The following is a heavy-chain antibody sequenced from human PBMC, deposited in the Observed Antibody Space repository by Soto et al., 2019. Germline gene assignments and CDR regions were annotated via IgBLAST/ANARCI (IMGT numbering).Heavy chain of an antibody. D-gene: IGHD4-17*01. CDR3: ARAGYDYGDYGLVYFDY. J-gene: IGHJ4*02. CDR2: INPSGGST. Sequence: QVQLVQSGAEVKKPGASVKVSCKASGYTFTSYYMHWVRQAPGQGLEWMGIINPSGGSTSYAQKFQGRVTMTRDTSTSTVYMELSSLRSEDTAVYYCARAGYDYGDYGLVYFDYWGQGTLVTVSS. CDR1: GYTFTSYY. V-gene: IGHV1-46*03.